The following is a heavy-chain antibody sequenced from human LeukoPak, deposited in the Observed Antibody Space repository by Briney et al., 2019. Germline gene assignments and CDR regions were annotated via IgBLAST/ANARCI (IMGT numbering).Heavy chain of an antibody. CDR2: IYYTGST. Sequence: KPSETLSLTCTVSGGAISSYYWSWIRQPPGKGLEWIGDIYYTGSTNYNPSLKSRVTISVDTSKNQFFLKLSSVTAADTAVYYCARTLWFGELFNYYYGMDVWGQGNTVTVSS. J-gene: IGHJ6*02. V-gene: IGHV4-59*01. CDR1: GGAISSYY. D-gene: IGHD3-10*01. CDR3: ARTLWFGELFNYYYGMDV.